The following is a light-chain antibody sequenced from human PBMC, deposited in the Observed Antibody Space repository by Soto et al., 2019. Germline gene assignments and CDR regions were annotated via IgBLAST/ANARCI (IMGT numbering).Light chain of an antibody. CDR1: QDISNY. J-gene: IGKJ3*01. CDR2: DAS. V-gene: IGKV1-33*01. CDR3: QQYDNLYT. Sequence: IQMTQSPSSLSASVGDRVTITCQASQDISNYLTWYKQKQGKDPKLLIYDASNLETGVRSRFSGSGSGTDFTFTISSLQTEDIATYYCQQYDNLYTFGRVTKADIK.